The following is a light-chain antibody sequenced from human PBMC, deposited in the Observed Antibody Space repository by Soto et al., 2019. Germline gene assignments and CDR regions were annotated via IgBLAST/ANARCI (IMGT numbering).Light chain of an antibody. Sequence: DIQMTQSPSTLSASVGDRVTITCRASQSISSWLAWYQQKPGKAPKLLIYDVSSLQSGVPSRFSGSGSGTDFTLTISRLQPEDFATYYCQQSYNTPITFGQGTRLEIK. CDR3: QQSYNTPIT. CDR1: QSISSW. CDR2: DVS. V-gene: IGKV1-5*01. J-gene: IGKJ5*01.